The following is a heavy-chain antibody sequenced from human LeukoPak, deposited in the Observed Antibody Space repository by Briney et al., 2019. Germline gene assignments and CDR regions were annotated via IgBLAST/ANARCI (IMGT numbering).Heavy chain of an antibody. V-gene: IGHV4-59*01. CDR2: VYYSGST. D-gene: IGHD3-16*02. CDR3: ARAVISFGGTIAKGFDC. Sequence: SETLSLTCTVFGGSISTYHWSWIRQRPGKGPEWIAYVYYSGSTDYSPTLKDRATISVDTSMNQFSLSLSSVTAADTAIYYCARAVISFGGTIAKGFDCWGQGTLVTVSS. CDR1: GGSISTYH. J-gene: IGHJ4*02.